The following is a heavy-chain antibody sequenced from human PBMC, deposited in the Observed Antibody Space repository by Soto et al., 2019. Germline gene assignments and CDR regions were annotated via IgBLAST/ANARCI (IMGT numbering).Heavy chain of an antibody. CDR1: GGTFSSYT. CDR3: ARGRRDGKTTVTTKGKLDY. Sequence: ASVKVSCKASGGTFSSYTISWVRQAPGQGLEWMGRIIPILGIANYAQKFQGRVTITADKSTSTAYMELSSLRSEDTAVYYCARGRRDGKTTVTTKGKLDYWGQGTLVTVSS. CDR2: IIPILGIA. V-gene: IGHV1-69*02. D-gene: IGHD4-17*01. J-gene: IGHJ4*02.